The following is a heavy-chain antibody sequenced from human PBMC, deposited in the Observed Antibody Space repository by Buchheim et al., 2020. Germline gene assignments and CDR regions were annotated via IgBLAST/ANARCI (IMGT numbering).Heavy chain of an antibody. Sequence: QVQLVESGGGLVKPGGSLRLSCAASGFTFSDYYMSWIRQAPGKGLEWVSYISSSSSYTNYADSVKGRFTISRDTAKNSLYLQMNSLRAEDTAVYYCARLYCSSTSCHKEFDYWGQGTL. CDR1: GFTFSDYY. D-gene: IGHD2-2*02. V-gene: IGHV3-11*06. J-gene: IGHJ4*02. CDR3: ARLYCSSTSCHKEFDY. CDR2: ISSSSSYT.